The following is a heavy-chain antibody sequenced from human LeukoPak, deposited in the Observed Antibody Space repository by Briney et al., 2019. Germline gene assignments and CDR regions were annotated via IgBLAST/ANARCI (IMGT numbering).Heavy chain of an antibody. V-gene: IGHV3-30*18. CDR1: GFTFSSYG. J-gene: IGHJ4*02. Sequence: GGSLGLSCAASGFTFSSYGMHWVRQAPGKGLEWLAVISHDGSNKYYADSVKGRFTISRDNSKNTLYLQMNSLRAEDTAVYYCAKEHVAYCGGDCYPFDYWGQGTLVTVSS. CDR2: ISHDGSNK. D-gene: IGHD2-21*02. CDR3: AKEHVAYCGGDCYPFDY.